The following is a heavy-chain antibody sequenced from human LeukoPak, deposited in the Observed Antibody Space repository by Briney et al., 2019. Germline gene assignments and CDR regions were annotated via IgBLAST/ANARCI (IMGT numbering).Heavy chain of an antibody. J-gene: IGHJ4*02. D-gene: IGHD3-22*01. V-gene: IGHV1-2*02. Sequence: ASVKVSCKASGYTFTRYHMHWVRQAPGQGLEWMGWINPNRGGTDYAQKFQGRVTMTSDTSINTAYMELTSLRSDDTAVFYCARGDSSGYYYWGQGTLVIVSS. CDR2: INPNRGGT. CDR1: GYTFTRYH. CDR3: ARGDSSGYYY.